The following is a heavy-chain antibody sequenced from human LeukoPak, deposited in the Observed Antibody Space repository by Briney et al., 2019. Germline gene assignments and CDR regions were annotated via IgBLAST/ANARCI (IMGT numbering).Heavy chain of an antibody. CDR3: AKGQKYNRRDGYNLFGY. V-gene: IGHV3-43*01. D-gene: IGHD5-24*01. J-gene: IGHJ4*02. Sequence: PGGSLRLSCAASGFTFDDYTMHWVRQAPGKGLEWVSLISWDGGSTYYADSVKGRFTISRDNSKNSLYLQMNSLRTEDTAVYYCAKGQKYNRRDGYNLFGYWGQGTLVTVSS. CDR2: ISWDGGST. CDR1: GFTFDDYT.